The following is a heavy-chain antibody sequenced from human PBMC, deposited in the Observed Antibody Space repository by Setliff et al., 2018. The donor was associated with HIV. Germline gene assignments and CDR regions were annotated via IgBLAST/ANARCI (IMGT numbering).Heavy chain of an antibody. Sequence: KVSCKASGYSFTNYWVGWVRQMPGNGLEWVGLIWPDDSDTIYSPSFQGQVTLSADKSISTAYLQWSSLKASDTAMYYCARLGYYHFWSGPEGYMDVWGKGTTVTVSS. J-gene: IGHJ6*03. CDR3: ARLGYYHFWSGPEGYMDV. D-gene: IGHD3-3*01. V-gene: IGHV5-51*01. CDR1: GYSFTNYW. CDR2: IWPDDSDT.